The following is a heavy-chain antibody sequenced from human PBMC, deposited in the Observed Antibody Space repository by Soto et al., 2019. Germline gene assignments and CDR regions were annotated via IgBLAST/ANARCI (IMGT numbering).Heavy chain of an antibody. CDR2: SDPSDSYT. Sequence: EVKLVQSGAEVRRPGESLRISCETSGYSFTSYWINWVRQMPGKGLEWMGRSDPSDSYTEFNPSFQGHVTMSVDTSLSAAYLQWSSLKASDTAIYYCARLPTTVLIAFWGQGTLVTVSS. V-gene: IGHV5-10-1*03. J-gene: IGHJ1*01. D-gene: IGHD4-17*01. CDR1: GYSFTSYW. CDR3: ARLPTTVLIAF.